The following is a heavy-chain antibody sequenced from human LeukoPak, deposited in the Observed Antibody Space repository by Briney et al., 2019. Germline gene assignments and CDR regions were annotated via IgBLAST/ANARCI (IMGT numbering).Heavy chain of an antibody. D-gene: IGHD7-27*01. J-gene: IGHJ4*02. CDR1: GITFSTSG. CDR3: ARDTGHLILGDY. Sequence: GGSLRLSCAPSGITFSTSGMHWVRQAPGKGLEWVAVIWYDGSQKYYADSVKGRFTISRDNSKNTLYLQMNSLTAEDTAVYYCARDTGHLILGDYWGQGTLVIVSS. V-gene: IGHV3-33*01. CDR2: IWYDGSQK.